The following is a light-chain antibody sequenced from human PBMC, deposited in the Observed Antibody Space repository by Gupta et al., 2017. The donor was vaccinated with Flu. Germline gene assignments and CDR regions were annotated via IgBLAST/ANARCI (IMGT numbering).Light chain of an antibody. V-gene: IGKV1D-12*01. CDR2: SAS. J-gene: IGKJ4*02. CDR3: QQTNRFPLT. CDR1: QDIDTW. Sequence: GDRVTITCLANQDIDTWLAWYRQKPGKSPNRLICSASALESEGPARFSGSGSGTDCTRTITSLQPDDFATYYCQQTNRFPLTFGGGTKVEVK.